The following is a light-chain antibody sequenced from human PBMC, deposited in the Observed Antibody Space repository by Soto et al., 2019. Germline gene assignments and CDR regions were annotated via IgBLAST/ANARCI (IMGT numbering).Light chain of an antibody. CDR2: AVS. CDR3: SSFAADNNLV. Sequence: QSVLTQPPSASGSLGQSFTISCAGTSSDVGGYNYVSWYQQHPGKAPKLFFYAVSNRFPEVPGRFSGSKSENTASLTVSGLQAEDEADYFCSSFAADNNLVFGTGTKLTV. V-gene: IGLV2-8*01. J-gene: IGLJ1*01. CDR1: SSDVGGYNY.